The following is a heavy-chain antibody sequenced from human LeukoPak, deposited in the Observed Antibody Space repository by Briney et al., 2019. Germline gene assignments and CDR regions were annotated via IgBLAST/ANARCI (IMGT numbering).Heavy chain of an antibody. CDR1: GYTFTSYD. CDR2: MNPNSGNT. D-gene: IGHD4-11*01. Sequence: ASVKVSCKASGYTFTSYDINWVRQATGQGLEWMGWMNPNSGNTGYAQKFQGRVTMTRNTSISTAYMELSSLGSEDTAVYYCARRDSNYYYYYMDVWGKGTTVTVSS. V-gene: IGHV1-8*01. J-gene: IGHJ6*03. CDR3: ARRDSNYYYYYMDV.